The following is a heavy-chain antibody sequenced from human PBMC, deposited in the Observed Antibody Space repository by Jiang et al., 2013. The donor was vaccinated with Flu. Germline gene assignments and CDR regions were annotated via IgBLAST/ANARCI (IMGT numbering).Heavy chain of an antibody. CDR3: ARVTITFGGVITIPALNAFDI. V-gene: IGHV2-5*02. Sequence: KPTQTLTLTCTFSGFSLLTNGVGVGWIRQAPGQDLEWLALFYWDDDRRYSPSLGSRLTITKDTSKNQVVLTMTNMGPADTATYFCARVTITFGGVITIPALNAFDIWGQGTMVTVSS. CDR2: FYWDDDR. CDR1: GFSLLTNGVG. J-gene: IGHJ3*02. D-gene: IGHD3-16*02.